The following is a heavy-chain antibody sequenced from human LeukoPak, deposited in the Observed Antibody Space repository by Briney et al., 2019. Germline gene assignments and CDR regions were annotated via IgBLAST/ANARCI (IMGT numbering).Heavy chain of an antibody. Sequence: ASVKVSCKLSGYTLTELSMHWVRQTPGKRLERMGGFDPEDGETIYAQKFQGRVTMTEDTSTDTAYMELSSLRSEDTAVYYCRLWFGGGRFFFDYWGQGTLVTVSS. CDR2: FDPEDGET. D-gene: IGHD3-10*01. CDR3: RLWFGGGRFFFDY. V-gene: IGHV1-24*01. J-gene: IGHJ4*02. CDR1: GYTLTELS.